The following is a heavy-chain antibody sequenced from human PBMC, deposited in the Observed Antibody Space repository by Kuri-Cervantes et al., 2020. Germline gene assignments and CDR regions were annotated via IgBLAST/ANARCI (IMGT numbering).Heavy chain of an antibody. CDR3: ATDWGWSRDY. Sequence: ASVKVSCKASGYTFTSYDINWVRQATGQGLEWMGWMNPNSGNTGYAQKFQGRVTMTEDTSTDTAYMELSSLRSEDTAVYYCATDWGWSRDYWGQGTLVTVSS. D-gene: IGHD3-16*01. V-gene: IGHV1-8*01. CDR2: MNPNSGNT. CDR1: GYTFTSYD. J-gene: IGHJ4*02.